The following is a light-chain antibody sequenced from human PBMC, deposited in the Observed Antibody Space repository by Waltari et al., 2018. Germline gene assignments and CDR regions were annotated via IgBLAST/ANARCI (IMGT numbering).Light chain of an antibody. CDR3: QNHERLPAT. J-gene: IGKJ1*01. CDR2: EAS. CDR1: QYIGRY. V-gene: IGKV3-20*01. Sequence: EIVLTQSPGTLSLSPGERATLSCRARQYIGRYLVWYQKKPGQAPRLLIYEASRRATGIPARLSGSGSGTDLSLTISRLEPEDFAVYYCQNHERLPATFGQGTKVEIK.